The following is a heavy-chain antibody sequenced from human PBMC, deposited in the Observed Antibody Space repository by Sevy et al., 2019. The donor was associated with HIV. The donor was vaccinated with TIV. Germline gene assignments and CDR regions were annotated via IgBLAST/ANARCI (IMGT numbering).Heavy chain of an antibody. D-gene: IGHD3-10*01. V-gene: IGHV3-30-3*01. CDR2: ISYDGSNK. J-gene: IGHJ4*02. CDR3: ARGALLWFGELLGPIDY. Sequence: GGSLRLSCAASGFTFSSYAMHWVRQAPGKGLEWVAVISYDGSNKYYADSVKGRFTISRDNSKNTLYLQMNSLRAEDTAVYYCARGALLWFGELLGPIDYWGQGTLVTVSS. CDR1: GFTFSSYA.